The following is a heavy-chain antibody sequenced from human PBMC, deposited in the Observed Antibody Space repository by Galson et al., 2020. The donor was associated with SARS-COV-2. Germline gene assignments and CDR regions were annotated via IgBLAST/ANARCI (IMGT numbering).Heavy chain of an antibody. CDR3: ARERRSGWPRVFDY. CDR2: IYHSGST. V-gene: IGHV4-38-2*02. CDR1: GYSISSGYY. J-gene: IGHJ4*02. D-gene: IGHD6-19*01. Sequence: SETLSLTCAVSGYSISSGYYWGWIRQPPGKGLEWIGSIYHSGSTYYNPSLKSRVTISVDTSKNQFSLKLSSVTAADTAVYYCARERRSGWPRVFDYWGQGTLVTVSS.